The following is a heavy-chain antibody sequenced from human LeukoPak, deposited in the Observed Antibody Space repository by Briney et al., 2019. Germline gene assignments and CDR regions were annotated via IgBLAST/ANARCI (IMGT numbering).Heavy chain of an antibody. V-gene: IGHV4-4*09. Sequence: SETLSLTCTVSGGSISSYYWSWIRQPPGKGLEWIGYIYTSGSTNYNPSLKSRVTISVDTSKNQFSLKLSSVTAADTAVYYCARLAPRALAGGRFDPWGQGTLVTVSS. D-gene: IGHD3-16*01. CDR2: IYTSGST. CDR3: ARLAPRALAGGRFDP. CDR1: GGSISSYY. J-gene: IGHJ5*02.